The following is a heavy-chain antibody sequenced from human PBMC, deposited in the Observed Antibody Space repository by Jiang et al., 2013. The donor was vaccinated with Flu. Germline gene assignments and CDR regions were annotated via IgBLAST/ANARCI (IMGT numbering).Heavy chain of an antibody. CDR3: ARGGKDSSGYYSDF. CDR2: IIPVIGSG. V-gene: IGHV1-69*11. CDR1: GGPFMSHA. Sequence: SGAEVKKPGSSVKVSCKVSGGPFMSHAISWVRQAPGQGLEWMGRIIPVIGSGNYAQKFKGKVTITADESTSTVYLELTSLRPEDTAVYFCARGGKDSSGYYSDFWGQGTPSHRLL. J-gene: IGHJ4*02. D-gene: IGHD3-22*01.